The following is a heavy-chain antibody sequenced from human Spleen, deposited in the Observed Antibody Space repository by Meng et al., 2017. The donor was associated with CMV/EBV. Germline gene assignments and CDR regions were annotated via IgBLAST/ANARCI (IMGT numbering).Heavy chain of an antibody. CDR3: ARGRPDYYGMDV. CDR2: MNPNSGNT. J-gene: IGHJ6*02. CDR1: GYTFITYG. V-gene: IGHV1-8*02. Sequence: ASVKVSCKASGYTFITYGISWVRQAPGQGLEWMGWMNPNSGNTGYAQKFQGRVTMTRNTSISTAYMELSSLRSEDTAVYYCARGRPDYYGMDVWGQGTTVTVSS.